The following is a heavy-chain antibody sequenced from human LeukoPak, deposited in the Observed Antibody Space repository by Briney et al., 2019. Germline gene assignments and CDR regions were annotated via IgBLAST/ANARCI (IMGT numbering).Heavy chain of an antibody. J-gene: IGHJ4*02. Sequence: PSETLSLTCTVSGGSISSYYWSWIRQPPGKGLEWVGYIYYSGSTNYNPSLKSRVTISVDTSKNQFSLKLSSVTAADTAVYYCARVRDFYYFDYWGQGTLVTVSS. CDR2: IYYSGST. CDR1: GGSISSYY. V-gene: IGHV4-59*01. CDR3: ARVRDFYYFDY. D-gene: IGHD3-10*01.